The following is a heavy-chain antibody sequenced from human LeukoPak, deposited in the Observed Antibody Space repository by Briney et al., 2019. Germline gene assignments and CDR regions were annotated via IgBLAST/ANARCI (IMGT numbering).Heavy chain of an antibody. CDR1: GYTFTGYY. Sequence: ASVKVSCKASGYTFTGYYMHWVRQAPGQGLEWMGWINPNSGGTNYAQKFQGRVTITADKSTSTAYMELSSLRSEDTAVYYCARNDFWSGYGGLHYYYMDVWGKGTTVTVSS. V-gene: IGHV1-2*02. D-gene: IGHD3-3*01. CDR3: ARNDFWSGYGGLHYYYMDV. CDR2: INPNSGGT. J-gene: IGHJ6*03.